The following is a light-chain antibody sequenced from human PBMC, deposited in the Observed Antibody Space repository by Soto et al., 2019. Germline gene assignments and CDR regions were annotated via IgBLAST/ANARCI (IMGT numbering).Light chain of an antibody. V-gene: IGKV3-11*01. Sequence: DIVLTQSPATLSLSPGERATLSCRASQSINRHLAWYQQRPGQAPRLLILDASDRATGIPARFSGSGSGTDFTLTISSLEPEDFAVYYCQQRSNWPPITFGQGTRLENK. CDR1: QSINRH. J-gene: IGKJ5*01. CDR3: QQRSNWPPIT. CDR2: DAS.